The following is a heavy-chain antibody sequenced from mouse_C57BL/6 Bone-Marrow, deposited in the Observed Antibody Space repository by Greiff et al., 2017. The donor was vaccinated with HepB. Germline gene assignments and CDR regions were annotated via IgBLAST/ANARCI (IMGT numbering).Heavy chain of an antibody. Sequence: DVKLVESGGGLVKPGGSLKLSCAASGFTFSDYGMHWVRQAPEKGLEWVAYISSGSSTIYYADTVKGRFTISRDNAKNTLFLQMTSLRSEDTAMYYCARPPLYYYGSSRYWYFDVWGTGTTVTVSS. D-gene: IGHD1-1*01. CDR1: GFTFSDYG. CDR2: ISSGSSTI. V-gene: IGHV5-17*01. J-gene: IGHJ1*03. CDR3: ARPPLYYYGSSRYWYFDV.